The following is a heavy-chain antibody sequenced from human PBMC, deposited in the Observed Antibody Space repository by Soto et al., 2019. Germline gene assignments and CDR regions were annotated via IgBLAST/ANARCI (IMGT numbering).Heavy chain of an antibody. CDR1: GGSVSSGSYY. J-gene: IGHJ5*02. CDR2: IYYSGST. V-gene: IGHV4-61*01. Sequence: PSETLSLTCTVSGGSVSSGSYYWSWIRQPQGKGLEWIGYIYYSGSTNYNPSLKSRVNISVDTSKNQFSLKLSSVTAADTAVYYCARAGGDIVVVPASQRFDPWGQGTLVTVSS. CDR3: ARAGGDIVVVPASQRFDP. D-gene: IGHD2-2*01.